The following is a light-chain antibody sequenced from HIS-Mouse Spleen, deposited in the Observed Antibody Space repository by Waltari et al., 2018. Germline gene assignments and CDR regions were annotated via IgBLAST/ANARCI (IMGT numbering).Light chain of an antibody. CDR3: SSYTSSSTYV. V-gene: IGLV2-14*03. CDR2: DVS. J-gene: IGLJ1*01. CDR1: SSDVGGYNY. Sequence: QSALTQPASVSGSPGQSITISCTGTSSDVGGYNYVSWYQQHPGKAPKLMIYDVSNLPSGVSNLFSGSKSGNTASLTISGLQAEDEADYYCSSYTSSSTYVFGTGTKVTVL.